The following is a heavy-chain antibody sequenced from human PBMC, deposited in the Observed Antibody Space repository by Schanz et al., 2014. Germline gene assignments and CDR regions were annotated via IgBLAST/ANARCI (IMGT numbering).Heavy chain of an antibody. CDR3: ARDLPRTFLFDY. J-gene: IGHJ4*02. CDR1: GFTFSSYA. CDR2: ISGGGGTT. V-gene: IGHV3-23*04. Sequence: VQLVDSGGGLVQPGGSLRLSCAASGFTFSSYAMGWVRQAPGKGLEWVSAISGGGGTTYYTDSVKGRFTISRDNSKSTLYLQMDSLRAEDTAVYYCARDLPRTFLFDYWGQGTLVTVSS.